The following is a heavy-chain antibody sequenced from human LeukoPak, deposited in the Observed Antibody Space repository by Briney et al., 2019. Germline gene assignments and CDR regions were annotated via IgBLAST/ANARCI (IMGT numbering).Heavy chain of an antibody. CDR1: GFTFSSYA. CDR3: AKLGKSGSYYYFDY. J-gene: IGHJ4*02. Sequence: GGSLRLSCAASGFTFSSYAMSWVRQAPGKGLEWVSPISGSGGSTYYADSVKGRFTISRDNSKNTLYLLMNSLRAEDTAVYYCAKLGKSGSYYYFDYWGQGTLVTVSS. CDR2: ISGSGGST. D-gene: IGHD3-10*01. V-gene: IGHV3-23*01.